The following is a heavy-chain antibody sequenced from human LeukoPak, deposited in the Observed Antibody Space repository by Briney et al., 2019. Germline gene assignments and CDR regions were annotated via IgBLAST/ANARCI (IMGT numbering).Heavy chain of an antibody. CDR1: GGTFNSYA. CDR2: IIPIFGTA. Sequence: AASVTVSCKASGGTFNSYAISWVRQAPGQGLEWMGGIIPIFGTANYAQKFQGRVTITADESTSTAYMELSSLRSEDTAVYYCARGDIAVAGYYFDYWGQGTLVTVSS. J-gene: IGHJ4*02. D-gene: IGHD6-19*01. V-gene: IGHV1-69*13. CDR3: ARGDIAVAGYYFDY.